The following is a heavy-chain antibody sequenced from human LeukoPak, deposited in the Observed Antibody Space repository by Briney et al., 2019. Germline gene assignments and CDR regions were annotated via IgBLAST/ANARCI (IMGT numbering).Heavy chain of an antibody. J-gene: IGHJ6*02. V-gene: IGHV1-46*01. CDR2: INPSGGST. CDR1: GYTFINYY. CDR3: AREGYGSGRRLGMDV. D-gene: IGHD3-10*01. Sequence: AASVKVSCKASGYTFINYYMHWVRRAPGQGLEWMGIINPSGGSTTYAQKIQGRVTLTTDTSTSTVYMELSSLRSDDTSVYYCAREGYGSGRRLGMDVWGQGTTVTVSS.